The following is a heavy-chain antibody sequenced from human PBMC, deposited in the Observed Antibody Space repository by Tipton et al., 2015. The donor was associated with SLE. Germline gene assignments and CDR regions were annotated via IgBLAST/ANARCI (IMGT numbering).Heavy chain of an antibody. D-gene: IGHD5-12*01. V-gene: IGHV4-34*01. CDR3: AEQSGYDWWGYYYYGMDV. CDR1: GGSFSGYY. CDR2: IYNSGST. Sequence: TLSLTCAVYGGSFSGYYWSWIRQPPGKGLEWIGSIYNSGSTYYNPSLKSRVTISVDTSKNQFSLKLSSVTAADTAVYYCAEQSGYDWWGYYYYGMDVWGQGTTVTVSS. J-gene: IGHJ6*02.